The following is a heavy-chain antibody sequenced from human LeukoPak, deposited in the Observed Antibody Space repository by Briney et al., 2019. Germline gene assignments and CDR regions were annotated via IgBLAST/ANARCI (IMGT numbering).Heavy chain of an antibody. CDR3: AKESGEPYYFDY. J-gene: IGHJ4*02. Sequence: PGGSLRLSCAASGFTFSSYGMHWVRQAPGKGLEWVAFIGYDGSNKYYADSVKGRFTISRDNSKNTLYLQMNSLRAEDTAVYYCAKESGEPYYFDYWGQGTLVTVSS. V-gene: IGHV3-30*02. CDR2: IGYDGSNK. CDR1: GFTFSSYG. D-gene: IGHD1-26*01.